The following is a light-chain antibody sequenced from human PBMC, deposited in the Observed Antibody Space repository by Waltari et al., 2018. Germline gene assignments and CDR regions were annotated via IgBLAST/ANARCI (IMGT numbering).Light chain of an antibody. V-gene: IGLV6-57*01. CDR3: QSYDTGNPWV. Sequence: NFMLTQPHSVSQSPGKTVTISCPRSSGSIASNSVPWYQTRPGSSPATIIYDDDQRPSGVPDRFSGSIDSSSNSASLTISGLNTEDEADYYCQSYDTGNPWVFGGGTKLTVL. J-gene: IGLJ3*02. CDR2: DDD. CDR1: SGSIASNS.